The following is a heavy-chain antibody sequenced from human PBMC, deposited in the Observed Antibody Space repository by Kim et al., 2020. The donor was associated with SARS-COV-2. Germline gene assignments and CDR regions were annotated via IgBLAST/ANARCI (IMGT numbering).Heavy chain of an antibody. D-gene: IGHD3-22*01. CDR1: GFTFSSYW. J-gene: IGHJ4*02. CDR2: IKQDGSEK. CDR3: ASYDSSGYFAYYFDY. V-gene: IGHV3-7*03. Sequence: GGSLRLSCAASGFTFSSYWLSWVCKPPPKGLGRVANIKQDGSEKYYVDSVKGRITISRDNAKNSLYLQMNSLRAEDTAVYYCASYDSSGYFAYYFDYWGQGTMVAVSS.